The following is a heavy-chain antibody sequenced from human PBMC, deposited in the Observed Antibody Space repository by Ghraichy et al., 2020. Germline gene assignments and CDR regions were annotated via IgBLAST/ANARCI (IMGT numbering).Heavy chain of an antibody. V-gene: IGHV3-74*01. D-gene: IGHD3-9*01. CDR3: ARDRNDYDVLTGSYKGAWFDP. J-gene: IGHJ5*02. CDR2: INVDGTIT. Sequence: GGSLRLSCAASGFTFSGNWMHWVRQVPGKGLVWVSRINVDGTITTHADSVKARFTISRHNAKNTLYLQMNSLRAEDTAVYDCARDRNDYDVLTGSYKGAWFDPWGQGTLVTVSS. CDR1: GFTFSGNW.